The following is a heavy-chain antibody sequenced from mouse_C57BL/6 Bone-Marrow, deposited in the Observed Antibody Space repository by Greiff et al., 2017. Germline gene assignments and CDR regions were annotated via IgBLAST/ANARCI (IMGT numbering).Heavy chain of an antibody. Sequence: EVQVVESGGGLVQSGRSLRLSCATSGFTFSDFYMEWVRQAPGKGLEWIAASRNKANDYTTEYSASVKGRFIVSRDTSQSILYLQMNALRAEYTAIYYCARDTHYGHYGEAMDYWGQGTSVTVSS. CDR3: ARDTHYGHYGEAMDY. D-gene: IGHD2-1*01. J-gene: IGHJ4*01. CDR1: GFTFSDFY. CDR2: SRNKANDYTT. V-gene: IGHV7-1*01.